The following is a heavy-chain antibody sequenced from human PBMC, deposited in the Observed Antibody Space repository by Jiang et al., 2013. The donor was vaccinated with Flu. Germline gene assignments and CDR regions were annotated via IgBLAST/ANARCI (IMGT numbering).Heavy chain of an antibody. D-gene: IGHD3-10*01. Sequence: TCTVSGGSISSSSYYWGWIRQPPGKGLEWIGSIYYSGSTYYNPSLKSRVTIPVDTSKNQFSLKLSSVTAADTAVYYCARDGSAYYYGSGGYFDYWGQGTLVTVSS. J-gene: IGHJ4*02. CDR3: ARDGSAYYYGSGGYFDY. CDR1: GGSISSSSYY. V-gene: IGHV4-39*07. CDR2: IYYSGST.